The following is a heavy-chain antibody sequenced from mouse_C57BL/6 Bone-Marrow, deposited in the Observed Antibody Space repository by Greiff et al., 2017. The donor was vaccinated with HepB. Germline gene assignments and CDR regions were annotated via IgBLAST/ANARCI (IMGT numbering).Heavy chain of an antibody. Sequence: QVQLKQSGPGLVQPSQSLSITCTVSGFSLTSYGVHWVRQSPGKGLEWLGVIWSGGSTDYNAAFISRLSISKDNSKSQVFFKMNSLQADDTAIYYCASYRGYWYFDVWGTGTTVTVSS. CDR3: ASYRGYWYFDV. J-gene: IGHJ1*03. CDR1: GFSLTSYG. CDR2: IWSGGST. D-gene: IGHD2-12*01. V-gene: IGHV2-2*01.